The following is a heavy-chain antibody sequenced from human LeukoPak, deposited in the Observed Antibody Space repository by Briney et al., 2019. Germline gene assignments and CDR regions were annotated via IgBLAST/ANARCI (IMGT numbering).Heavy chain of an antibody. V-gene: IGHV3-33*06. CDR3: AKGEFWTGIGEFFLY. Sequence: GGSLRLSCAASGFSFSTYGMFWVRQAPGKGLEWVGVVSYDVSKQYYAGAVKGRFTISRDNYKNTLYLQMDSLRAEDTAVYYCAKGEFWTGIGEFFLYWGQGTLVTVSS. D-gene: IGHD3/OR15-3a*01. CDR1: GFSFSTYG. J-gene: IGHJ1*01. CDR2: VSYDVSKQ.